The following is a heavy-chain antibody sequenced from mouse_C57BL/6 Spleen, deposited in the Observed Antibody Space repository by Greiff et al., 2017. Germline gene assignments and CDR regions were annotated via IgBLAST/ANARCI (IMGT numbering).Heavy chain of an antibody. J-gene: IGHJ1*03. V-gene: IGHV1-74*01. CDR3: AIPSDYDNYWCFDD. CDR2: IHPSDSDT. D-gene: IGHD2-4*01. Sequence: QVQLQQPGAELVKPGASVKVSCKASGYTFTSYWMHWVKQRPGQGLEWIGRIHPSDSDTNYNQKFKGKATLTVDKSSSTAYMQLSSLTSEDSAVYDCAIPSDYDNYWCFDDWGTGTTVTVSS. CDR1: GYTFTSYW.